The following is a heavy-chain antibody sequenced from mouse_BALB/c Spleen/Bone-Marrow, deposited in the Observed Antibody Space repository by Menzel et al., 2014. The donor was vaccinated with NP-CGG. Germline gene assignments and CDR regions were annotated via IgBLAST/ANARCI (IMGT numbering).Heavy chain of an antibody. J-gene: IGHJ4*01. CDR1: VFVFSSYD. Sequence: EVMLVESGGGLVKPGGSLKLSCAAPVFVFSSYDMSWVRQTPEKRXEXVXTISSGXSYTYYPDSVKGRFTISRDNARNTLYLQXSXXRSEDTAXXXXXXXXXXXXXALDXWGXXTSVTVYS. V-gene: IGHV5-9*02. CDR3: XXXXXXXXXALDX. CDR2: ISSGXSYT.